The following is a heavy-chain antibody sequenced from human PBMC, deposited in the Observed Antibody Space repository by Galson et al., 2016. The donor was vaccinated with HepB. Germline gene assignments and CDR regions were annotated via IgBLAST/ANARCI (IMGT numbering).Heavy chain of an antibody. V-gene: IGHV3-23*01. J-gene: IGHJ5*02. CDR1: GFVFSNFS. CDR2: ISTRRTT. D-gene: IGHD1-1*01. CDR3: AKERLVRRIFDP. Sequence: SLRLSCAASGFVFSNFSLNWVRQAPGKGLEWVATISTRRTTYYSDSVQGWFTISRDNSNNTLYLQMNGLRAEATAVYYCAKERLVRRIFDPWGQGTLLTVSS.